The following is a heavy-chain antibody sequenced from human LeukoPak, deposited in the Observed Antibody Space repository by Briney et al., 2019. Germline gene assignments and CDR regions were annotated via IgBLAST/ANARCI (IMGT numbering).Heavy chain of an antibody. CDR2: IYTSGST. V-gene: IGHV4-61*02. J-gene: IGHJ5*02. CDR3: ARPSLSGGGGWFDP. D-gene: IGHD1-26*01. Sequence: SQTLSLTCTVSGGSIGSGSYYWSWIRQPAGKGLEWIVRIYTSGSTNYNPSLKSRVTISVDTSKNQFSLKLSSVTAADTAVYYCARPSLSGGGGWFDPWGQGTLVTVSS. CDR1: GGSIGSGSYY.